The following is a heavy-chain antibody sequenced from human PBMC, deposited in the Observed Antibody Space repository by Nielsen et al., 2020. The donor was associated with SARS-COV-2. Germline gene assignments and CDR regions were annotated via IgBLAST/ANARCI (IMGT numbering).Heavy chain of an antibody. Sequence: GSLRLSCTVSGGSISSYYWSWIRQPPGKGLEWIGYIYYSGSTNYNPSLKSRVTISVDTSKNQFSLKLSSVTAADTAVYYCAIATVTKNYYYYGMDVWGQGTTVTVSS. D-gene: IGHD4-17*01. V-gene: IGHV4-59*01. CDR3: AIATVTKNYYYYGMDV. CDR2: IYYSGST. J-gene: IGHJ6*02. CDR1: GGSISSYY.